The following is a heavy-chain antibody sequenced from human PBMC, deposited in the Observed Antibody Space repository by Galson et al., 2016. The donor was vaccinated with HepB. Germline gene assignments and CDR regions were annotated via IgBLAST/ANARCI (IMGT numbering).Heavy chain of an antibody. CDR1: GFTFSSSW. D-gene: IGHD6-13*01. CDR2: INSDGSST. CDR3: AKDQEIAAAGIRGYFYYYGMDV. J-gene: IGHJ6*02. Sequence: SLRLSCAASGFTFSSSWMHWVRQAPGKGLVWVSRINSDGSSTNYADSVKGRFTISRDNSKNTLYLQMNSLRAEDTAVYYCAKDQEIAAAGIRGYFYYYGMDVWGQGTTVTVSS. V-gene: IGHV3-74*01.